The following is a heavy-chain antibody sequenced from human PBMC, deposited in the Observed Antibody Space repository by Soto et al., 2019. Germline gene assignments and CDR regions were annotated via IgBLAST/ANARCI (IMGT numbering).Heavy chain of an antibody. CDR2: IYYSGST. D-gene: IGHD3-10*01. CDR1: GGSVSSGSYY. V-gene: IGHV4-61*01. J-gene: IGHJ4*02. CDR3: ARKRRSNYGSGSYADY. Sequence: PSETLSLTCTVSGGSVSSGSYYWSWIRQPPGKGLEWIGYIYYSGSTNYNPSLKSRVTISVDTSKNQFSLKLSSVTAADTAVYYCARKRRSNYGSGSYADYWGQGTLVTVSS.